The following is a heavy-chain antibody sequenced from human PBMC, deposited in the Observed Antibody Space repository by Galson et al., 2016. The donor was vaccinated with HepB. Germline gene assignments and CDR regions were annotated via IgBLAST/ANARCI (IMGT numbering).Heavy chain of an antibody. V-gene: IGHV1-3*01. CDR3: ARLSLLVVIPAAMSFDYGMDV. D-gene: IGHD2-2*01. J-gene: IGHJ6*02. CDR2: INAGNGNT. CDR1: GYTFTNYA. Sequence: SVKVSCKASGYTFTNYAMHWVRQAPGQRLEWMGWINAGNGNTKYSQKFQGRVTITRDTSASTAYMDLSSLRSEDTAVYFCARLSLLVVIPAAMSFDYGMDVWGQGTTVTVSS.